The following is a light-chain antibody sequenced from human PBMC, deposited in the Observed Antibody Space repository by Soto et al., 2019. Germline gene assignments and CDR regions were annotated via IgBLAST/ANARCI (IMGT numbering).Light chain of an antibody. CDR3: QQGGT. Sequence: EIVLTQSPATLSLSPGERATLSCRASQSVSSYLAWYQQKPGQAPRLLIYDASNRATGIPARFSGSGSGTDFTLTISSLEPKDFAVYYCQQGGTFGQGTRLVIK. CDR1: QSVSSY. CDR2: DAS. V-gene: IGKV3-11*01. J-gene: IGKJ5*01.